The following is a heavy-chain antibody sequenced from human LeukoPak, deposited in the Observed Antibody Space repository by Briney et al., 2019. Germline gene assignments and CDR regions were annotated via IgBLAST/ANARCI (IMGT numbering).Heavy chain of an antibody. Sequence: GGSLRLSRAASGFTFNSYAMHWVRQAPGKGLEWVAVISYDGSNKYYADSVKGRFTISRDNSKNTLYLQMNSLRAEDTAVYYCARGGDIVLMVYYPFDYWGQGTLVTVSS. D-gene: IGHD2-8*01. V-gene: IGHV3-30-3*01. J-gene: IGHJ4*02. CDR2: ISYDGSNK. CDR3: ARGGDIVLMVYYPFDY. CDR1: GFTFNSYA.